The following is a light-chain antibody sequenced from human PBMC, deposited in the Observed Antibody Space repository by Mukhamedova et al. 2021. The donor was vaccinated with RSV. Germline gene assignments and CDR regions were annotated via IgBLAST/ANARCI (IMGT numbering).Light chain of an antibody. CDR2: TPS. Sequence: GKAPKLLLYTPSRLQSGVPSRFSGSGSGTTYTLTINGLQPEDFATFYCQQYHSTLLLTFGGGTRVEIK. V-gene: IGKV1-NL1*01. CDR3: QQYHSTLLLT. J-gene: IGKJ4*01.